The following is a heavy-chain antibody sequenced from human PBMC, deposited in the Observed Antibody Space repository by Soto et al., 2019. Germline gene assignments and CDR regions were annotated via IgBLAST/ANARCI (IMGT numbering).Heavy chain of an antibody. CDR1: GGSFSGYY. Sequence: SETLSLTCAVYGGSFSGYYWSWLRQPPGKGLEWIGEINHSGSPNYNPSLKSRVAISVDTSKNQFSLKMTSVTAADTAVYYCATANWSHHYFDPWGQGTLVTVSS. CDR2: INHSGSP. CDR3: ATANWSHHYFDP. J-gene: IGHJ5*02. D-gene: IGHD1-1*01. V-gene: IGHV4-34*01.